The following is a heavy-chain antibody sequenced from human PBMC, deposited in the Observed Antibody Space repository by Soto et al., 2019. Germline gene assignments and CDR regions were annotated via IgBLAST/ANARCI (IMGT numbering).Heavy chain of an antibody. CDR3: ARAGAVGAVFDY. CDR1: GYTFTGYG. Sequence: GASVKVSSKASGYTFTGYGMHWVRQAPGQRLEWMGWINAGNGNTKYSQKFQGRVTITRDTSASTAYMELSSLRYEDTAVYYCARAGAVGAVFDYWRQRTLVTGSS. V-gene: IGHV1-3*01. J-gene: IGHJ4*02. D-gene: IGHD1-26*01. CDR2: INAGNGNT.